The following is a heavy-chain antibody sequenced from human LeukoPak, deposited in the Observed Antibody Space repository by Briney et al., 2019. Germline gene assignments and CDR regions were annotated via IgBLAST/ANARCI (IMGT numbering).Heavy chain of an antibody. CDR1: GGTFSSYA. CDR3: ARVTLVGATSY. J-gene: IGHJ4*02. D-gene: IGHD1-26*01. Sequence: SVKVSCKASGGTFSSYAISWVRQAPGQGLEWMGGIIPIFGTANYAQKFQGRVTITADGSTSTAHMELSSLRSEDTAVYYCARVTLVGATSYWGQGTLVTVSS. V-gene: IGHV1-69*13. CDR2: IIPIFGTA.